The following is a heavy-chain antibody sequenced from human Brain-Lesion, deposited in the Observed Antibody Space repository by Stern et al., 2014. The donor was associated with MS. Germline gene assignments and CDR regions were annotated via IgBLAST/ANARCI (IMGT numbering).Heavy chain of an antibody. CDR1: GGSISSGGYY. Sequence: VQLVESGPGLVKPSQTLSLSCTVSGGSISSGGYYWSWIRQPAGKGLEWIGRIFNSGSTSYNPSLKSRVPISIDTSKTQFPLRLTPMTAADTAVYYCARGRVVPGFQYYATDVWGQGTTVIVSS. CDR2: IFNSGST. V-gene: IGHV4-61*02. D-gene: IGHD2-2*01. J-gene: IGHJ6*02. CDR3: ARGRVVPGFQYYATDV.